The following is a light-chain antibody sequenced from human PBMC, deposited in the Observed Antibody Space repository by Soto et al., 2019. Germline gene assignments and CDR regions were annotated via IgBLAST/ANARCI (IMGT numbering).Light chain of an antibody. CDR1: SSDVGGYNY. Sequence: QSALTQPASVSGSPGQSITISCTGTSSDVGGYNYVSWYQQHPGKAPTHMIYEVSNRPSGVSNRFFGSKSGNTASLTISGLQTEDEADYYCSSFTSINTWVFGGGTKLTVL. CDR3: SSFTSINTWV. V-gene: IGLV2-14*01. CDR2: EVS. J-gene: IGLJ3*02.